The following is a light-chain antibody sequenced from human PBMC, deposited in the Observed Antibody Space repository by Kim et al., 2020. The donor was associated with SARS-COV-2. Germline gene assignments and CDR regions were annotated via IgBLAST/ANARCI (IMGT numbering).Light chain of an antibody. J-gene: IGLJ2*01. CDR1: SSNIGSNT. Sequence: GQRVTISCSGSSSNIGSNTVNWYQQLPGTAPKLLIYSNNQRPSGVPDRFSVSKSGTSASLAISGLQSEDEADYYCAAWDDSLNVVVFGGGTQLTVL. CDR2: SNN. CDR3: AAWDDSLNVVV. V-gene: IGLV1-44*01.